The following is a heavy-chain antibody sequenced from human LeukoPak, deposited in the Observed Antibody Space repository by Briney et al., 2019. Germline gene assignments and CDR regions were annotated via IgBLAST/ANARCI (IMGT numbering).Heavy chain of an antibody. CDR2: INHSGST. CDR1: GGSFSGYY. V-gene: IGHV4-34*01. J-gene: IGHJ4*02. D-gene: IGHD3-22*01. CDR3: ARSSPSGSIGC. Sequence: SETLSLTCAVYGGSFSGYYWSWIRQPPGKGLEWIGEINHSGSTNYNPSLKSRVTISVDTSKNQFSLKLSSVTAADTAVYYCARSSPSGSIGCWGQGTLVAVSS.